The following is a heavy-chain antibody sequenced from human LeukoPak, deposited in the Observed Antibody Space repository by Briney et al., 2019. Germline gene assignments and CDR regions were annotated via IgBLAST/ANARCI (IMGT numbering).Heavy chain of an antibody. V-gene: IGHV3-21*04. CDR2: ISSSSIYR. D-gene: IGHD3-22*01. J-gene: IGHJ2*01. CDR3: ARKHYYDSSGPNWYFDL. Sequence: GRSLRLSCAASGFTFSSYAMHWVRQAPGKGLEWVSSISSSSIYRYYADSVKGRFTISRDNSKNTLYLQMNSLRAEDTAVYYCARKHYYDSSGPNWYFDLWGRGTLVTVSS. CDR1: GFTFSSYA.